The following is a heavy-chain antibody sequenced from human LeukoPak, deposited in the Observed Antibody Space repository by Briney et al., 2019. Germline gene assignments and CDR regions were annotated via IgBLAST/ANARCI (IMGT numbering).Heavy chain of an antibody. J-gene: IGHJ4*02. D-gene: IGHD3-10*01. CDR3: AKDRVPTGYFDY. V-gene: IGHV3-30*02. CDR2: IRYDGSNK. Sequence: AGGSLRLSCAASGFTFSSYGMHWVRQAPGKGLEWVAFIRYDGSNKYYADSVKGRFTISRDNSKNTLYLQMNSLRAEDTAVYYCAKDRVPTGYFDYWGQGTLVTVSS. CDR1: GFTFSSYG.